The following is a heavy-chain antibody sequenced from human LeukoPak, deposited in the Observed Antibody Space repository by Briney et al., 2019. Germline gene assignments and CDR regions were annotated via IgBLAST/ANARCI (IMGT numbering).Heavy chain of an antibody. Sequence: PGGSLRLSCAASGFTFFSYAMTWVRQAPGKGLEWVSTIFASGSTSFYADSVKGRFTISRDNSKYILYLQMNNLRAEDTAIYYCVKDEGNFVFGGGTLLYWGQGALVAVSS. CDR3: VKDEGNFVFGGGTLLY. CDR1: GFTFFSYA. J-gene: IGHJ4*02. CDR2: IFASGSTS. D-gene: IGHD3-16*01. V-gene: IGHV3-23*01.